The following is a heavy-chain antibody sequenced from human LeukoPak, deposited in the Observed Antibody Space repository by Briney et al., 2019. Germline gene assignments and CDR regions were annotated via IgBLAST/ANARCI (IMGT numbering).Heavy chain of an antibody. CDR3: ARDPRYCSSTSCLAS. CDR1: GGTFSSYA. V-gene: IGHV1-69*01. CDR2: IIPIFGTA. Sequence: SVKVSCKASGGTFSSYAISWVRQAPGQGLEWMGGIIPIFGTANYAQKFQGRVTITADESTGTAYMELSSLRSEDTAVYYCARDPRYCSSTSCLASWGQGTLVTVSS. J-gene: IGHJ4*02. D-gene: IGHD2-2*01.